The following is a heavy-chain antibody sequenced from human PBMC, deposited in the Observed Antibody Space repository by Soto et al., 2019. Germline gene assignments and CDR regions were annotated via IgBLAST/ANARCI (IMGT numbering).Heavy chain of an antibody. J-gene: IGHJ6*02. CDR3: ARDPESSSSYYYYGMDV. CDR1: GFTFSSYA. V-gene: IGHV3-23*01. CDR2: ISGSGGST. Sequence: GGSLRLSCAASGFTFSSYAMTWVRQAPGKGLEWVSVISGSGGSTHYADSVKGRSTIARDNSKNTLYLQVNSLRAEDTAVYYCARDPESSSSYYYYGMDVWGQGTTVTVSS. D-gene: IGHD6-6*01.